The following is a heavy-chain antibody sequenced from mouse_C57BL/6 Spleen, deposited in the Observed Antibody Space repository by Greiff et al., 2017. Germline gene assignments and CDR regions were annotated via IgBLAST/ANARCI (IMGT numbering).Heavy chain of an antibody. CDR3: AREGDRGRRWYFDV. Sequence: EVKVVESGGGLVKPGGSLKLSCAASGFTFSSYAMSWVRQTPEKRLEWVATISDGGSYTYYPDNVKGRFTISRDNAKNNLYLQMSHLKSEDTAMYYCAREGDRGRRWYFDVWGTGTTVTVSS. CDR2: ISDGGSYT. J-gene: IGHJ1*03. V-gene: IGHV5-4*01. D-gene: IGHD3-1*01. CDR1: GFTFSSYA.